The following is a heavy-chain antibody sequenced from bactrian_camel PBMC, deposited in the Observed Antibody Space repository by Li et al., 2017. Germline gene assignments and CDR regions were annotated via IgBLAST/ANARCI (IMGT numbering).Heavy chain of an antibody. D-gene: IGHD2*01. V-gene: IGHV3S53*01. CDR1: GYYFSSYC. CDR3: AADQWAFGLGNAYRY. J-gene: IGHJ4*01. CDR2: ITRGGKK. Sequence: VQLVESGGGSVQVGASLNLSCVATTGYYFSSYCMAWYRQAPGGDCELVSSITRGGKKDYAESVKGRFTISQDNAENTVYLQMNYLEPEDTAVYYCAADQWAFGLGNAYRYWGQGTQVTVSS.